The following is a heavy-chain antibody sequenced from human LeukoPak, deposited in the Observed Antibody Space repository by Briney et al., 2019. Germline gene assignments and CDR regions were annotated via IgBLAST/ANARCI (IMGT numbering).Heavy chain of an antibody. D-gene: IGHD3/OR15-3a*01. J-gene: IGHJ4*02. CDR1: GFIFSNYG. V-gene: IGHV3-7*01. Sequence: GGSLRLSCAASGFIFSNYGMGWVRQAPGKGLEWVANLKKDGSDKNYVDSVKGRFTISRDNAKNSLYLQMNSLRDEDTAVYYCVRDGPGLFSDYWGQGTLVTVSS. CDR3: VRDGPGLFSDY. CDR2: LKKDGSDK.